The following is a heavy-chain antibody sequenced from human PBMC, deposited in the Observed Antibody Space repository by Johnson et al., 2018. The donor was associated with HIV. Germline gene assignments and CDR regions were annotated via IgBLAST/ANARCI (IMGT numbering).Heavy chain of an antibody. CDR2: ISSIGGST. CDR1: GFTFSSYA. J-gene: IGHJ3*02. D-gene: IGHD1-26*01. V-gene: IGHV3-23*04. Sequence: VQLVESGGGLVQPGRSLRLSCAASGFTFSSYAMHWVRQAPDKGLEWVSGISSIGGSTYYADSVKGRFTISRDNSKNTLYLQMNSLGAGDTAVYYCARGSGSSEAFDIWGQGTMVTVSS. CDR3: ARGSGSSEAFDI.